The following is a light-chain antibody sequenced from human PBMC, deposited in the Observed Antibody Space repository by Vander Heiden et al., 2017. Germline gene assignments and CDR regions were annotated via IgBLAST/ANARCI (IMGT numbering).Light chain of an antibody. V-gene: IGLV3-21*03. CDR2: DDS. CDR3: QVWDSSSDHVV. CDR1: NIGSKS. Sequence: YVLSQPPSVSVAPGKTASSTCAGNNIGSKSVHCYQQKPGRAPVLVVYDDSGRPSGIAERFSGCNSGNTATLTIISVEDGDEADYYCQVWDSSSDHVVFGGGTKLTVL. J-gene: IGLJ2*01.